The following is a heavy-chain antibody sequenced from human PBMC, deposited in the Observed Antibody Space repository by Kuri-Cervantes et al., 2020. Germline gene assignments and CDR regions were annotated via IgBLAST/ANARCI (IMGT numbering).Heavy chain of an antibody. Sequence: GESLKISCAASGFTFSSYWMSWVRQAPGKGLEWVSYISSSSSTIYYADSVKGRFTISRDNAKNSLYLQMNSLRAEDTAVYYCARGLAYCGGDCYSLSPFDYWGQGTLVTVSS. CDR3: ARGLAYCGGDCYSLSPFDY. J-gene: IGHJ4*02. V-gene: IGHV3-48*01. D-gene: IGHD2-21*02. CDR2: ISSSSSTI. CDR1: GFTFSSYW.